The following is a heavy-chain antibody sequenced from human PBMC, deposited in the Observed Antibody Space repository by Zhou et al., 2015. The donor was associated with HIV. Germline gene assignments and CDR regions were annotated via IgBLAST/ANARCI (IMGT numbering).Heavy chain of an antibody. CDR2: MNPNSGDT. Sequence: QVQLVQSGAEVKKPGASVKVSCKASGYTFSSYDVNWVRQATGQGLEWLGWMNPNSGDTGYAQRFQDRVTMTRNTSTSTAYMELSSLRSEDTAVYYCARGPQYSSVWSLGYYYYYHAMDVWGQGTTLTVSS. CDR3: ARGPQYSSVWSLGYYYYYHAMDV. J-gene: IGHJ6*02. D-gene: IGHD6-19*01. V-gene: IGHV1-8*01. CDR1: GYTFSSYD.